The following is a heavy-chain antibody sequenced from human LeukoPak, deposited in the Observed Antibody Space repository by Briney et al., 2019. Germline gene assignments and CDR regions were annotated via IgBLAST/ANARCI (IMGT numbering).Heavy chain of an antibody. J-gene: IGHJ5*02. CDR3: ARDLTIVVVPAARGNWFDP. D-gene: IGHD2-2*01. CDR1: GFTFSVYW. CDR2: ISAYNGNT. V-gene: IGHV1-18*04. Sequence: GASVTVSCKAFGFTFSVYWMYWVRQAPGQGLEWMGWISAYNGNTNYAQKLQGRVTMTTDTSTSTAYMELRSLRSDDTAVYYCARDLTIVVVPAARGNWFDPWGQGTLVTVSS.